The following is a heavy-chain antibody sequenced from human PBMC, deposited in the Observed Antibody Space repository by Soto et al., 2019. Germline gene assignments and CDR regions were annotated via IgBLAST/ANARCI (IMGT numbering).Heavy chain of an antibody. CDR3: ARDSEDLTSNFDY. Sequence: LSLTWTVSGGSISSGCYYWSWIRQHPGKGLEWIGYIYYSGSTYYNPSLKSRVTISVDTCKNQFSLKLSSVTAEDTAVYYCARDSEDLTSNFDYWGQGTLVTVSS. CDR1: GGSISSGCYY. V-gene: IGHV4-31*02. J-gene: IGHJ4*02. CDR2: IYYSGST.